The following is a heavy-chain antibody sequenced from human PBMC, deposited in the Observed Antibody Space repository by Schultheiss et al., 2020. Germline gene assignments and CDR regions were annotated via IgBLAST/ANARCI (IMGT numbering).Heavy chain of an antibody. V-gene: IGHV1-2*06. D-gene: IGHD5-18*01. CDR2: INPNSGGT. Sequence: ASVKVSCKASGYTFTDQRIHWVRQAPGQGLEWMGRINPNSGGTNYAQKFQGRVTMTRDTSISTAYMELSRLRSDDTAVYYCATRNTTMGSFDCWGQGTLVTVSS. CDR1: GYTFTDQR. J-gene: IGHJ4*01. CDR3: ATRNTTMGSFDC.